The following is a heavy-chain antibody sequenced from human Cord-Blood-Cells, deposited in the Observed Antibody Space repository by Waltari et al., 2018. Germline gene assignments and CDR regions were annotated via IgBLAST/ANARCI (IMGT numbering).Heavy chain of an antibody. CDR1: GFTFGDFA. Sequence: EVQLVESGGGLVQPGRSLRLSCTASGFTFGDFAMSWFRPAPGKGLEWVGFIRSKAYGGTTEYAASVKGRFTISRDDSKSIAYLQMNSLKTEDTAVYYCTREGSGSYSCDYWGQGTLVTVSS. D-gene: IGHD1-26*01. J-gene: IGHJ4*02. V-gene: IGHV3-49*03. CDR2: IRSKAYGGTT. CDR3: TREGSGSYSCDY.